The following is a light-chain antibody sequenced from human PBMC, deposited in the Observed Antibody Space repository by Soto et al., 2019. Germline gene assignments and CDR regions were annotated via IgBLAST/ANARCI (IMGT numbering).Light chain of an antibody. CDR2: AAS. J-gene: IGKJ2*01. CDR3: QQSLGIPYT. Sequence: DTPMTQSPSSLSASVGDRVTITCRASQTITGYLNWYQQKPGKAPKLLIYAASSLQSGVPSRFSGSGSGTDFTLTISSLQPEDFATYYCQQSLGIPYTFGQGTKLEI. CDR1: QTITGY. V-gene: IGKV1-39*01.